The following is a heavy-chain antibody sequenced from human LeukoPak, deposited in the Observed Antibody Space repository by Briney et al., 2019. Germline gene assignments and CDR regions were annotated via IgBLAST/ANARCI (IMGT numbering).Heavy chain of an antibody. CDR1: GFTFSSYS. Sequence: PGGSLRLSCAPSGFTFSSYSMNWVRQAPRKGLEWVSSISSASTYIYYADSVKGRFTISRDYAKNLLYLQMNSLRVEDTAVYYCARDHGIPGSGSYKFDYWGQGTLVTVSS. V-gene: IGHV3-21*06. J-gene: IGHJ4*02. CDR2: ISSASTYI. CDR3: ARDHGIPGSGSYKFDY. D-gene: IGHD3-10*01.